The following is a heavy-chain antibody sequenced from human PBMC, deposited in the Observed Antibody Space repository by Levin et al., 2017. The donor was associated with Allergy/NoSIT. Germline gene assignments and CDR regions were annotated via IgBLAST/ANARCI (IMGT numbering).Heavy chain of an antibody. CDR1: GYSFTSYY. CDR3: ARDFEGGSSAFDS. J-gene: IGHJ3*02. V-gene: IGHV1-46*01. CDR2: LNPSGGAT. D-gene: IGHD1-26*01. Sequence: GESLKISCKASGYSFTSYYMHWVRQAPGQGLEWMGILNPSGGATSYAQKFQGRVTMTRDTSTSTLYMELSSLRSEDTAVYYCARDFEGGSSAFDSWGQGTMVTVFS.